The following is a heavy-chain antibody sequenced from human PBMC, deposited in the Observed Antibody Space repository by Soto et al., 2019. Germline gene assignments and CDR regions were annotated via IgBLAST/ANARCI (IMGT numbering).Heavy chain of an antibody. D-gene: IGHD3-3*01. CDR1: GGSFSGYY. CDR3: ARGAYDFWSGYYYYYGMDV. V-gene: IGHV4-34*01. Sequence: ASETLSLTCAVYGGSFSGYYWSWIRQPPGKGLEWIGEINHSGSTNYNPSLKSRVTISVDTSKNQFSLKLSSVTAADTAVYYCARGAYDFWSGYYYYYGMDVWGQGTTVTVS. CDR2: INHSGST. J-gene: IGHJ6*02.